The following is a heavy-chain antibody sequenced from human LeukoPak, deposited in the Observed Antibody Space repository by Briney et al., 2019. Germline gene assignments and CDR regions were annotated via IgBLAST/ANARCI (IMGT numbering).Heavy chain of an antibody. J-gene: IGHJ6*02. CDR3: ARYSGYDFPYYYYGMDV. D-gene: IGHD5-12*01. CDR2: IYYSGST. Sequence: PTETLSLTCTVSGGSISSYYWSWIRQPPGKGLEWIGYIYYSGSTNYNPSLKSRVTISVDTSKNQFSLKLSSVTAADTAVYYCARYSGYDFPYYYYGMDVWGQGTTVTVSS. V-gene: IGHV4-59*08. CDR1: GGSISSYY.